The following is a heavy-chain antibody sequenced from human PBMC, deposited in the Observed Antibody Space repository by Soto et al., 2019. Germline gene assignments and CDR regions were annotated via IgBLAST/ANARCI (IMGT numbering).Heavy chain of an antibody. V-gene: IGHV4-30-2*01. D-gene: IGHD3-16*01. CDR3: ARAIMITFGTYYFDY. Sequence: PSETLSLTCAVSGGSISSGGYSWSWIRQPPGKGLEWIGYIYHSGSTYYNPSLKSRVTISVDRSKNQFSLKLSSVTAADTAVYYCARAIMITFGTYYFDYWGQGTLVTVSS. CDR1: GGSISSGGYS. J-gene: IGHJ4*02. CDR2: IYHSGST.